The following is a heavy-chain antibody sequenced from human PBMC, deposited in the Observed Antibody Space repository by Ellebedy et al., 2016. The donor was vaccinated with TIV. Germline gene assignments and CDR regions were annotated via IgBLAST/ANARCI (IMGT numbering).Heavy chain of an antibody. Sequence: GESLKISCAASGFTFSSYSMNWVRQAPGKGLEWVSSISSSSSYIYYADSVKGRFTISRDNAKNSLYLQMNSLRAEDTAVYYCARATPTYYYYYGMDVWGQGTTVTVSS. CDR2: ISSSSSYI. CDR3: ARATPTYYYYYGMDV. V-gene: IGHV3-21*01. CDR1: GFTFSSYS. D-gene: IGHD4-11*01. J-gene: IGHJ6*02.